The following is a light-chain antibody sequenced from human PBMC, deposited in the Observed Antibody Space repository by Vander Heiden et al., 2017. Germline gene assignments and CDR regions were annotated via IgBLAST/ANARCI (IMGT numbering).Light chain of an antibody. CDR2: EDY. J-gene: IGLJ2*01. Sequence: SYELTQPPSVSVSPGQTASILCSRAKLGDKFVPWYQHKPGQFPLLVIYEDYKRPSGIPERFSASNSGNTATLTISETQAMDEADYYCQAWDFTTYVVFGGGTKLTVL. CDR1: KLGDKF. CDR3: QAWDFTTYVV. V-gene: IGLV3-1*01.